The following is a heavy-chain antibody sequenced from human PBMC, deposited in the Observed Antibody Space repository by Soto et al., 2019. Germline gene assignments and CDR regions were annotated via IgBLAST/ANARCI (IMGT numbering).Heavy chain of an antibody. Sequence: SETLSLTCTVSGGSISSYYWSWIRQPPGKGLEWIGYVYYTGNTKYNPALKSRATISLDTSKNQFSLKLSSVTAADTALYYCARNIVQVVAAAYAPDAFDVWGQGTMVTVSS. CDR3: ARNIVQVVAAAYAPDAFDV. CDR1: GGSISSYY. CDR2: VYYTGNT. D-gene: IGHD2-15*01. V-gene: IGHV4-59*01. J-gene: IGHJ3*01.